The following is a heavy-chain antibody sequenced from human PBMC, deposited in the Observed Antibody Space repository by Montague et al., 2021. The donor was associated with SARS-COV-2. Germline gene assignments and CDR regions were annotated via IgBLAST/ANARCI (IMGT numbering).Heavy chain of an antibody. Sequence: PALGXPTQTLTLTCTFSGFSLTTGGMYVSWIRQLPGKALEWLARIDWDDDKYYSASLKTRLTISKDTSKNQVVLTMTDLDPLDTGTYYCARTDGFNLLGFDSWGQGTLVAVSS. D-gene: IGHD5-24*01. J-gene: IGHJ4*02. CDR1: GFSLTTGGMY. CDR2: IDWDDDK. CDR3: ARTDGFNLLGFDS. V-gene: IGHV2-70*11.